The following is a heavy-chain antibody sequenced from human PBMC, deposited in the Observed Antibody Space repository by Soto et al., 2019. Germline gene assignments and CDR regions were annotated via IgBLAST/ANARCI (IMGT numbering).Heavy chain of an antibody. CDR1: GGSISSGDYY. CDR2: IYYSGST. V-gene: IGHV4-30-4*01. Sequence: SETLSLTCTVSGGSISSGDYYLSWIRQPPGKGLEWIGYIYYSGSTYYNPSLKSRVTISVDTSKNQFSLKLSSVTAADTAVYYCARETFRDSSFDPWGQGTLVTVSS. D-gene: IGHD3-16*01. J-gene: IGHJ5*02. CDR3: ARETFRDSSFDP.